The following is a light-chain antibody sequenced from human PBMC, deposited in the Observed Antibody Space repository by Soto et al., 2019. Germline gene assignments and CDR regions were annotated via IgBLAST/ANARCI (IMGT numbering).Light chain of an antibody. CDR2: EVS. J-gene: IGLJ3*02. CDR1: SSDVGGYNY. CDR3: SSYTSSNTWV. V-gene: IGLV2-14*01. Sequence: QSALTQPASVSGSPGQSITISCTGTSSDVGGYNYVSWYQQHPGKVPRLMIYEVSNRPSGLSNRFSGSKSGNTASLTISVLQAEDEAYYYCSSYTSSNTWVFGGGTKVTVL.